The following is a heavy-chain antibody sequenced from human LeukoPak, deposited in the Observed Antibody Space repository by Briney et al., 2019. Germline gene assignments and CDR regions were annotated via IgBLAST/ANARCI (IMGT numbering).Heavy chain of an antibody. J-gene: IGHJ4*02. Sequence: GGSLRLSCAASGFTFSDYYMSWIRQPPGKGLEWVSYISSSGTTIYYADSVRGRFTVSRGNAKNSLYLQVDSLSAEDTAVYYCASLRGVNRWGQGTLVTVSS. CDR1: GFTFSDYY. CDR2: ISSSGTTI. D-gene: IGHD3-10*01. CDR3: ASLRGVNR. V-gene: IGHV3-11*01.